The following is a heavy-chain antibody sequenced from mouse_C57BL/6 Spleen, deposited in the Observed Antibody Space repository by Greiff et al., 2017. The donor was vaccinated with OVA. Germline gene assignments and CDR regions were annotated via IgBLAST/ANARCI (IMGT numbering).Heavy chain of an antibody. CDR1: GYTFTDYY. CDR3: ARGSMVTGLKDFDV. CDR2: INPNNGGT. Sequence: VQLQQSGPELVKPGASVKISCKASGYTFTDYYMNWVKQSHGKSLEWIGDINPNNGGTSYNQKFKGKATLTVDKSSSTAYMELRSLTSEDSAVYYCARGSMVTGLKDFDVWGTGTTVTVSS. J-gene: IGHJ1*03. D-gene: IGHD2-2*01. V-gene: IGHV1-26*01.